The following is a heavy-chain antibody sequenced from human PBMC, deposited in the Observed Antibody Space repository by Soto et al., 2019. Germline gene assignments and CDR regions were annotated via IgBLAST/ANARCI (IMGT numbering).Heavy chain of an antibody. CDR3: ASYGYSRTSYFQH. CDR2: IYYSGST. V-gene: IGHV4-31*03. D-gene: IGHD6-13*01. Sequence: KESGPVLVKPTETLTLTCTVSGFSLSNARMGVSWIRQHPGKGLEWIGYIYYSGSTYYNPSLKSRVTISVDTSKNQFSLKLSSVTAADTAVYYCASYGYSRTSYFQHWGQGTLVTVSS. CDR1: GFSLSNARMG. J-gene: IGHJ1*01.